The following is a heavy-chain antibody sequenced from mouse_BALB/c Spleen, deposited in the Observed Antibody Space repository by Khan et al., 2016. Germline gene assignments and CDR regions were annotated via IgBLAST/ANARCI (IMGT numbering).Heavy chain of an antibody. Sequence: QVQLQQSGAELMKPGASVKISCKTTGYTFSSYWIEWVKQRPGHGLEWIGEILPGSGSSNYNEKFKDKATFTADTSSNTAYMQLSSLTSEDSSVYYCARRGTTMDFLGQGTSVTVSS. D-gene: IGHD2-14*01. V-gene: IGHV1-9*01. CDR3: ARRGTTMDF. J-gene: IGHJ4*01. CDR1: GYTFSSYW. CDR2: ILPGSGSS.